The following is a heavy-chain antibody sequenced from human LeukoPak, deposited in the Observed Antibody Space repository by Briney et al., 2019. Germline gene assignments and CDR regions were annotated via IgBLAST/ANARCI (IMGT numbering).Heavy chain of an antibody. Sequence: SETLSLTCTVSGGSISSSYWSWIRQPPGKGLEWIGYIHYSGTTDYNPSLKSRVTISVDTSKNQFSLKVSSVTAAGTAVYYCARDYYDSSGTYFDYWGQGTLVTVSS. CDR2: IHYSGTT. J-gene: IGHJ4*02. CDR1: GGSISSSY. CDR3: ARDYYDSSGTYFDY. D-gene: IGHD3-22*01. V-gene: IGHV4-59*01.